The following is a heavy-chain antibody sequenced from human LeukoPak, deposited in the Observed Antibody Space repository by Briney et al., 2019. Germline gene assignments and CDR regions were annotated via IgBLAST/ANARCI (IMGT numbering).Heavy chain of an antibody. J-gene: IGHJ5*02. Sequence: ASVKVSCKASGYTFTSYAMHWVRQAPGQRLEWMGWINAGNGNTKYSQKFQGRVTITRDTSASTAYMELSSLRSGDTAVYYCARVRGGSASIWRGGWFDPWGQGTLVTVSS. V-gene: IGHV1-3*01. D-gene: IGHD2-15*01. CDR3: ARVRGGSASIWRGGWFDP. CDR1: GYTFTSYA. CDR2: INAGNGNT.